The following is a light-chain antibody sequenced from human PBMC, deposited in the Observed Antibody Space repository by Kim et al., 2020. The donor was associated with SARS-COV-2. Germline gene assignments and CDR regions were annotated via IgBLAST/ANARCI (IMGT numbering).Light chain of an antibody. CDR2: SND. V-gene: IGLV1-40*01. CDR3: QSYDISLSGSV. Sequence: QSVLTQPPSVSGAPGQRVTISCTGTSSNIGAGYGVHWYQHLPGTAPRLLIFSNDNRASGVPDRFSGSRSGTSASLAVTGLQAEDEADYYCQSYDISLSGSVFGGGTKLTVL. CDR1: SSNIGAGYG. J-gene: IGLJ3*02.